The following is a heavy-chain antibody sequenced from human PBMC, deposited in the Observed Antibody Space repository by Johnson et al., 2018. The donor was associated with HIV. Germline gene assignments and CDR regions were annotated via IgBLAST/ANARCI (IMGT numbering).Heavy chain of an antibody. CDR1: GFTFSSYA. CDR3: ARDLSPSGTRTPSRTTGWFDAFDI. J-gene: IGHJ3*02. CDR2: ISYDGSNK. Sequence: QVQLVESGGGVVQPGRSLRLSCAASGFTFSSYAMHWVRQAPGKGLEWVAVISYDGSNKYHADSVKGRFTLSRDNSKNTLYLKMNSLRAEDTAVYYRARDLSPSGTRTPSRTTGWFDAFDIWGQGTMVTVSS. D-gene: IGHD1/OR15-1a*01. V-gene: IGHV3-30*04.